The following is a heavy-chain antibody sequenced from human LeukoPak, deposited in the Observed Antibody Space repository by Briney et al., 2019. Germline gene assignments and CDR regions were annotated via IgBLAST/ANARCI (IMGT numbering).Heavy chain of an antibody. CDR1: GYTFTGYY. CDR3: ARWGVGATHFDY. Sequence: ASVKVSCKASGYTFTGYYMHWVRQAPGQGLEWMGWINPKSGGTNYAQKFQGRVTMTRDTSISTAYMELSRLRSDDTAVYYCARWGVGATHFDYWGQGTLVTVSS. V-gene: IGHV1-2*02. D-gene: IGHD1-26*01. J-gene: IGHJ4*02. CDR2: INPKSGGT.